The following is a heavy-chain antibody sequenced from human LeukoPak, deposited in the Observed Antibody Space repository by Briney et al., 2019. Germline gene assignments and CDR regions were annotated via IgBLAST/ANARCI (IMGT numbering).Heavy chain of an antibody. J-gene: IGHJ3*02. D-gene: IGHD6-13*01. CDR1: GGSINSQY. CDR3: AREKDVSGWYDAFDI. Sequence: SETLSLTCTVSGGSINSQYWTWIRQPAGKGLEWIGRIYTTGSNNYSPSLKSRVTMSVDTAKNQFSLKLSSVTAADTAVYFCAREKDVSGWYDAFDIWDQGTMVTVSS. CDR2: IYTTGSN. V-gene: IGHV4-4*07.